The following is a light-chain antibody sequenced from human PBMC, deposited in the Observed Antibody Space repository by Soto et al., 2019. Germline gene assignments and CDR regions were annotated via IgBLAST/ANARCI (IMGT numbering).Light chain of an antibody. Sequence: AIRMTQSPSSLSASTGDRVTITCRASQGISSYLAWYQQKPGKAPKLLIYAASTLQSGVPSRFSGSGSGTDFTLTLSCLQSEDCATYYCHQYYSYPFTFGPGTKVDIK. CDR2: AAS. V-gene: IGKV1-8*01. J-gene: IGKJ3*01. CDR1: QGISSY. CDR3: HQYYSYPFT.